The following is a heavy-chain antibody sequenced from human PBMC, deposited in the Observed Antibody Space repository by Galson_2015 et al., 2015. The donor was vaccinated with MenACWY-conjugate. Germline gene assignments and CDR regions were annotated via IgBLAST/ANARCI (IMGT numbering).Heavy chain of an antibody. D-gene: IGHD6-19*01. CDR3: AREGFVGGWPHYYFDY. J-gene: IGHJ4*02. CDR2: INPSGGST. CDR1: GYTFTSYY. V-gene: IGHV1-46*01. Sequence: SVKVSCKASGYTFTSYYMHWVRQAPGQGLEWMGIINPSGGSTSYAQKFQGRVTMTRDTSTSTVYTELSSLRSEDTAVYYCAREGFVGGWPHYYFDYWGQGTLVTVSS.